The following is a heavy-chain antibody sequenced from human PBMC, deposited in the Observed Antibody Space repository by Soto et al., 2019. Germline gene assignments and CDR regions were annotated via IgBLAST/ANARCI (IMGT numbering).Heavy chain of an antibody. CDR1: RFIFSNQA. J-gene: IGHJ4*02. CDR3: AKAEEAELLFLVVTVSRFDS. Sequence: VQLLESGGDLVRAGGFLRLSCAAYRFIFSNQAMSWVRQAPGKGQEWVSAISASGDSTYYADSVKGRFTISRDQSKNPLYLQMNSLGAEDTAVYYCAKAEEAELLFLVVTVSRFDSWGQGTLVTVSS. V-gene: IGHV3-23*01. D-gene: IGHD3-3*01. CDR2: ISASGDST.